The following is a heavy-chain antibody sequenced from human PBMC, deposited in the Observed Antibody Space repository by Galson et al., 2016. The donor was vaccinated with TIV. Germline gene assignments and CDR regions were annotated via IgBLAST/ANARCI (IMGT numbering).Heavy chain of an antibody. CDR3: ARTSYYYDSSCYEEGMLYFDH. V-gene: IGHV2-70*11. J-gene: IGHJ4*02. CDR1: GFSLSTSGMC. Sequence: PALVKPTQTLTRTCSFSGFSLSTSGMCVSWIRQPPWTALEWLARIDWDDDIYYRPFMKTRLTISKDTSKNQVVLTMTNLDPVDTATYYCARTSYYYDSSCYEEGMLYFDHWGQGSRVTVSS. D-gene: IGHD3-22*01. CDR2: IDWDDDI.